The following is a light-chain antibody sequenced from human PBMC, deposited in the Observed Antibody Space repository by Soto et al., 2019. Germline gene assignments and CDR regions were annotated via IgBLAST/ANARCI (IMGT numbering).Light chain of an antibody. Sequence: EIVLTQSPATLSLSPGATTRLSCRASQSINSDLAWYQPKVGQAPRLLLHGASTRATGIAARFSGSGSGTEFTLTISSLQSEDFAVYYCQQHNTWPFWTFGQGTKVDI. CDR3: QQHNTWPFWT. V-gene: IGKV3D-15*01. CDR1: QSINSD. CDR2: GAS. J-gene: IGKJ1*01.